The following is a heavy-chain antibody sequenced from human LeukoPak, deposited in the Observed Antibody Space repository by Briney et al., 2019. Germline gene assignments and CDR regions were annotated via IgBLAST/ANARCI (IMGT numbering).Heavy chain of an antibody. V-gene: IGHV4-4*07. Sequence: PSETLSLTCTVSGGSIISYYWSWLRQPAGKGLEWIGRIYTSGSTNYNPSLKSRVTMSVDTSKNQFSLKLSSVTAADTAVYYCARGSGTTSDYYYMDVWGKGTTVTVSS. CDR2: IYTSGST. J-gene: IGHJ6*03. D-gene: IGHD1-7*01. CDR3: ARGSGTTSDYYYMDV. CDR1: GGSIISYY.